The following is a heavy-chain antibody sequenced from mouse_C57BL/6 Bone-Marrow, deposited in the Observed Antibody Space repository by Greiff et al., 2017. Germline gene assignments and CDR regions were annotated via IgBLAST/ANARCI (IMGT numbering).Heavy chain of an antibody. D-gene: IGHD6-1*01. V-gene: IGHV1-26*01. CDR1: GYTFTDYY. CDR3: SNGLAD. J-gene: IGHJ3*01. CDR2: INPNNGGT. Sequence: VQLQQSGPELVKPGASVKISCKASGYTFTDYYMNWVKQSHGKSLEWIGDINPNNGGTSYNQKFKGKATLTADKSSSTAYMELRSLTSEDSAVYYCSNGLADWGQGTLVTVSA.